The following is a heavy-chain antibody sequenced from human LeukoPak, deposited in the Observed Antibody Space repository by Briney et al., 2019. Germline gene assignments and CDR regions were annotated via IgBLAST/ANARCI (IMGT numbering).Heavy chain of an antibody. CDR2: ISHSGST. J-gene: IGHJ4*02. CDR3: ARLAVRNY. V-gene: IGHV4-39*07. D-gene: IGHD6-19*01. CDR1: GGSISSSSYY. Sequence: SETLSLTCTVSGGSISSSSYYWSWIRQPPGKGLEWIGEISHSGSTNYNPSLKSRVTISVDTSKNQFSLKLSSVTAADTAVYYCARLAVRNYWGQGTLVTVSS.